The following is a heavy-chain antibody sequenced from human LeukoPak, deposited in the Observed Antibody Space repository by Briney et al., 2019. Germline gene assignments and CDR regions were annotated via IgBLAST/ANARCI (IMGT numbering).Heavy chain of an antibody. CDR3: ARGRPADIVATIARWFVY. CDR2: IYRSGNT. D-gene: IGHD5-12*01. V-gene: IGHV4-38-2*02. Sequence: SETLSLTCTVSNYSISSGYYWAWIRQPPGKGLEWIGNIYRSGNTYYNPSLKSRVSLSVDTSENQFSLKLSSVTAADTAVYYCARGRPADIVATIARWFVYWGQGTLVTVSS. CDR1: NYSISSGYY. J-gene: IGHJ4*02.